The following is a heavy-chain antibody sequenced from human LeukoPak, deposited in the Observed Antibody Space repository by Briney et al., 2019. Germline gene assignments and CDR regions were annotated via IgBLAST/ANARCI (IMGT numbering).Heavy chain of an antibody. CDR2: IYYSGNT. D-gene: IGHD1-7*01. CDR1: GGSISSYY. J-gene: IGHJ4*02. Sequence: SETLSLTCTVSGGSISSYYWSWIRQPPGKGLEWIGYIYYSGNTYYNPSLKSRVTTSVDTSKNQFSLKVSSMTAADTAVYYCARGDWKYGDFDRWGQGTLVTVSS. V-gene: IGHV4-59*12. CDR3: ARGDWKYGDFDR.